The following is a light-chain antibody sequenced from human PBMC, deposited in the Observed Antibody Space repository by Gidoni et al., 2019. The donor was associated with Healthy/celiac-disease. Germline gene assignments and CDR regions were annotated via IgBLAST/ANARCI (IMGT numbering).Light chain of an antibody. CDR1: QSVSSY. J-gene: IGKJ4*01. Sequence: EIVLTQSPATLSLSPGERATLSCRASQSVSSYLAWYQQKPGQAPRLLIYDASNRATGIPARFSGSGSGTDVTRTISSLEPEDFAVYDCQQRSNWPPLTFGGGTKVEIK. CDR2: DAS. CDR3: QQRSNWPPLT. V-gene: IGKV3-11*01.